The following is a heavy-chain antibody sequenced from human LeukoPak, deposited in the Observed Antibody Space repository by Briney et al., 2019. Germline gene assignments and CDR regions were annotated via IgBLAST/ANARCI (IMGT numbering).Heavy chain of an antibody. Sequence: GGSLRLSCAASKVTFSSYKMNWVRQAPGKGLEWVSYISSSGSTIYYADSVKGRFTISRDNVKKSLYLQMNSLRAEDTAVYYCARDLFLWGAFDIWGQGTMVTVSS. J-gene: IGHJ3*02. CDR1: KVTFSSYK. CDR2: ISSSGSTI. D-gene: IGHD2/OR15-2a*01. V-gene: IGHV3-48*03. CDR3: ARDLFLWGAFDI.